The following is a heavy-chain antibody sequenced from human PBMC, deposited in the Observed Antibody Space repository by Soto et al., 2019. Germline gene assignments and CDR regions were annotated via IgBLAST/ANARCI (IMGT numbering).Heavy chain of an antibody. J-gene: IGHJ3*02. CDR2: IYWDDDK. V-gene: IGHV2-5*02. Sequence: QITLKESGPTLVKPTQTLTLTCTFSGFSLSTSGVGVGWIRQPPGKALEWLALIYWDDDKRYSPSLKSRLTTPKDTSKNQVVLTMTIMDPVDIATYYCAHLYDFLTCYYVGAFDIWGQGTMVTVSS. CDR3: AHLYDFLTCYYVGAFDI. CDR1: GFSLSTSGVG. D-gene: IGHD3-9*01.